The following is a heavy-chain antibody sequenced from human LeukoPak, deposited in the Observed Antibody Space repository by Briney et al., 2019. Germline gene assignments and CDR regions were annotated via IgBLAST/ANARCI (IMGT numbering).Heavy chain of an antibody. CDR2: ISYDGSNK. CDR1: GFTFSSYG. J-gene: IGHJ4*02. D-gene: IGHD2-2*01. V-gene: IGHV3-30*18. CDR3: AKDPDIVVVPAKPTGFDY. Sequence: PGGSLRLSCAASGFTFSSYGMHWVRQAPGKGLEWVAVISYDGSNKYYADSVKGRFTIPRDNSKNTLYLQMNSLRAEDTAVYYCAKDPDIVVVPAKPTGFDYWGQGTLVTVSS.